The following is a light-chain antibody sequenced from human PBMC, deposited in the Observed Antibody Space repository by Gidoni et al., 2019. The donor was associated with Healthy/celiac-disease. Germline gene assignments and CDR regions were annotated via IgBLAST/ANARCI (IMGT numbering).Light chain of an antibody. CDR1: QSISSY. CDR2: AAS. Sequence: DIQMTQSPSSLSASVGDRVTITCRASQSISSYLHWYQQKPEKAPKLLIYAASSLQSGVPSRFSGSGSGTDFTLTISSLQQEDFATYYCQQSYSTLQTFGGGTKVEIK. J-gene: IGKJ4*01. V-gene: IGKV1-39*01. CDR3: QQSYSTLQT.